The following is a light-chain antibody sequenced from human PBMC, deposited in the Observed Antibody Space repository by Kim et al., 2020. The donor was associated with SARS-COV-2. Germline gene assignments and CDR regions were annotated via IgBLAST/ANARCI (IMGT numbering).Light chain of an antibody. V-gene: IGKV3-15*01. J-gene: IGKJ2*01. CDR2: GAS. CDR3: HQFKNWPHT. Sequence: SVSPGERATLSCRASQSVSSNLAWYQQKPGQAPRLLIYGASTRAADIPTRLSGSGSGTEFTLTISSLQSEDFAVYYCHQFKNWPHTFGQGTKLEI. CDR1: QSVSSN.